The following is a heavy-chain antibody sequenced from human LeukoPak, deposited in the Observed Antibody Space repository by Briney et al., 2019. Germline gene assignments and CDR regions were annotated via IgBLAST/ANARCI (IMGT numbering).Heavy chain of an antibody. D-gene: IGHD3-9*01. Sequence: GASVKVSCKASGGTFSSYAISWVRQAPGQGLEWMGGIIPIFGTANYAQKFQGRVTITADESTSTAYMELSSLRSEDTAVYYCARLLRDFDWAYGMDVWGKGTTVTVSS. CDR2: IIPIFGTA. CDR1: GGTFSSYA. CDR3: ARLLRDFDWAYGMDV. J-gene: IGHJ6*04. V-gene: IGHV1-69*01.